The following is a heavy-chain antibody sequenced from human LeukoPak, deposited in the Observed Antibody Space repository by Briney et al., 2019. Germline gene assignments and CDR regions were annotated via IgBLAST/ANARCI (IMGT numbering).Heavy chain of an antibody. V-gene: IGHV3-30-3*01. D-gene: IGHD3-10*01. Sequence: GGSLRLSCAASGFTFSSYAMHWVRQAPGKGLEWVAVISYDGSNKYYADSVKGRFTISRDNSKNTLYLQMNSLRAEDTAVYYCADGDPSGMDVWGQGTTVTVSS. CDR3: ADGDPSGMDV. J-gene: IGHJ6*02. CDR1: GFTFSSYA. CDR2: ISYDGSNK.